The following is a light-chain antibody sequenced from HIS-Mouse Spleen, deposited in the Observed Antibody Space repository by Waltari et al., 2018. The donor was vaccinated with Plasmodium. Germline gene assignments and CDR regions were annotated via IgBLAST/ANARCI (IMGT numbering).Light chain of an antibody. Sequence: SYELTQPPSVSVSPGQTARITCSGDALPKQYAYWYQQKPGQAPVLVIYKDSGRPSGIPERFSVSSSGTTVTLTISGVQAEDEADYYCQSADSSGTYVVFGGGTKLTVL. CDR3: QSADSSGTYVV. V-gene: IGLV3-25*03. CDR2: KDS. CDR1: ALPKQY. J-gene: IGLJ2*01.